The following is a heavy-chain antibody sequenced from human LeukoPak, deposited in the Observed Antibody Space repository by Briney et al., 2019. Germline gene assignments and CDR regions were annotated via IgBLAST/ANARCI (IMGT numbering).Heavy chain of an antibody. CDR2: IYTSGST. CDR3: ATGYYDILTGYAYYFDY. Sequence: PSETLSLTCTVSGGSISSYYWSWIRRPAGKGLEWIGRIYTSGSTNYNPSLKSRVTMSVDTSKNQFSLKLSSVTAADTAVYYCATGYYDILTGYAYYFDYWGQGTLVTVSS. D-gene: IGHD3-9*01. V-gene: IGHV4-4*07. J-gene: IGHJ4*02. CDR1: GGSISSYY.